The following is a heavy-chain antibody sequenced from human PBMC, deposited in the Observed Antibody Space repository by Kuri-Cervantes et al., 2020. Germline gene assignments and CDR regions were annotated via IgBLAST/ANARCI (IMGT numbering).Heavy chain of an antibody. CDR3: AKDLRAVAAYFDY. D-gene: IGHD6-19*01. CDR2: IYTSGST. J-gene: IGHJ4*02. Sequence: SETLSLTCTVSGGSISSGDYYWSWIRQPAGKGPEWIGRIYTSGSTNYNPSLKSRVTMSVDTSKNQFSLKLSSVTAADTAVYYCAKDLRAVAAYFDYWGQGTLVTVSS. V-gene: IGHV4-61*02. CDR1: GGSISSGDYY.